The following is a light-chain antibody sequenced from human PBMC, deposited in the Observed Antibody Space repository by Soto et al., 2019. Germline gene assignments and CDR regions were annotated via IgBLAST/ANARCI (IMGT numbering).Light chain of an antibody. CDR1: QGISRW. CDR3: QQADSFPLT. J-gene: IGKJ4*01. CDR2: GAS. V-gene: IGKV1-12*01. Sequence: DIQMTQSPSSVSASVGDRVTITCRASQGISRWLDWYQQKPGKAPKLLIYGASSVQSGVPSRFSGSGSGTDFTLTIRSLQPEDFATYYCQQADSFPLTFGGGTKVDTK.